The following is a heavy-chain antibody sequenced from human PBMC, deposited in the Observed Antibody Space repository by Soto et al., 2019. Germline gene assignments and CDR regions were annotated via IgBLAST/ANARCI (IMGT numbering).Heavy chain of an antibody. D-gene: IGHD3-3*01. CDR2: INHSGST. CDR1: GGSFSGYY. J-gene: IGHJ6*03. V-gene: IGHV4-34*01. Sequence: SETLSLTCAVYGGSFSGYYWSWIRQPPGKGLEWIGEINHSGSTNYNPSLKSRVTISVDTSKNQFSLKLSSVTAADTAVYYCARAFTIFGVVYYYYYYMDVWGKGTTVT. CDR3: ARAFTIFGVVYYYYYYMDV.